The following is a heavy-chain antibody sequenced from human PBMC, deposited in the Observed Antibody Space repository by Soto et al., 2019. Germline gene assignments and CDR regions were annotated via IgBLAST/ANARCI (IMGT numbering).Heavy chain of an antibody. CDR3: ASSHCSSTSCYFGSSWFDP. D-gene: IGHD2-2*01. CDR1: GYTFTSYG. V-gene: IGHV1-18*01. CDR2: ISAYNGNT. J-gene: IGHJ5*02. Sequence: ASVKVSCKASGYTFTSYGISWVRQAPGQGLEWMGWISAYNGNTNYAQKLQGRVTMTTDTSTSTAYMELRSLRSDDTAVYYCASSHCSSTSCYFGSSWFDPWGQGTLVTVSS.